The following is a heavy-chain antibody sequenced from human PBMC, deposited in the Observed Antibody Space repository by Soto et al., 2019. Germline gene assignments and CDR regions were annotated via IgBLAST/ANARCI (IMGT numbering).Heavy chain of an antibody. CDR1: GFTFSSYG. J-gene: IGHJ4*02. V-gene: IGHV3-30*03. CDR2: ISYDGSDK. CDR3: GAGQYFSDY. D-gene: IGHD6-13*01. Sequence: QVQLVESGGGVVQPGRSLRLSCAASGFTFSSYGMHWVRQAPGKGLEWVALISYDGSDKYYADSVKGRFPISRDNSKNTLYLQMNSLRVEDTAVYYCGAGQYFSDYWGQGTLVTVSS.